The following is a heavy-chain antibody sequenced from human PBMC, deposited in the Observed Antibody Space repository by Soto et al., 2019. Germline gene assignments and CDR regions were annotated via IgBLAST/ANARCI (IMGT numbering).Heavy chain of an antibody. CDR3: ARLGVTGPEYYYYGMDV. V-gene: IGHV4-59*08. J-gene: IGHJ6*02. Sequence: SETLSLTCTVSGGSISSYYWSWIRQPPGKGLEWIGYIYYSGSTNYNPSLKSRVTISVDTSKNQFSLKLSSVTAADTAVYYCARLGVTGPEYYYYGMDVRGQRTTVTVSS. CDR2: IYYSGST. CDR1: GGSISSYY. D-gene: IGHD2-21*02.